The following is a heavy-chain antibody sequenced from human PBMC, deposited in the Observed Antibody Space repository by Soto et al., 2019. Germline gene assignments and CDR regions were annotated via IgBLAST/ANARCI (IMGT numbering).Heavy chain of an antibody. V-gene: IGHV3-30*18. CDR3: AKQRAAAGPFDY. D-gene: IGHD6-13*01. J-gene: IGHJ4*02. CDR1: GFTFSSYG. CDR2: ISYDGSNK. Sequence: GGSLRLSCAASGFTFSSYGMHWVRQAPGKGLEWVAVISYDGSNKYYADSVKGRFTISRDNSKNTLYLQMNSLRAEDTAVYYCAKQRAAAGPFDYWGQGTLVTVSS.